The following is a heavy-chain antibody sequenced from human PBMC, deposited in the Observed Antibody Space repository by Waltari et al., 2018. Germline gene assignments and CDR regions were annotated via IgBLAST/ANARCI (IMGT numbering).Heavy chain of an antibody. CDR1: GGSISSGSYY. CDR2: IYTSGST. J-gene: IGHJ3*02. CDR3: AGERATYYYDSSRMDAFDI. V-gene: IGHV4-61*02. Sequence: QVQLQESGPGLVKPSQTLSLTCTVSGGSISSGSYYWSWIRPPAGKGLEWIGRIYTSGSTNYTPSLKRRVTISVDTSKNQFSLKLSSVTAADTAVYYCAGERATYYYDSSRMDAFDIWGQGTMVTVSS. D-gene: IGHD3-22*01.